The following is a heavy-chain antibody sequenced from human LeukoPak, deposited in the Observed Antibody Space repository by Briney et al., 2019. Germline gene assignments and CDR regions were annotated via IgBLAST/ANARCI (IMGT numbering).Heavy chain of an antibody. V-gene: IGHV3-30*04. CDR1: GFTFSSYA. Sequence: PGGSLRLSCAASGFTFSSYAMHWVRQAPGKGLEWVAVISYDGSNKYYADSVKGRFTISRDNSKNTLYLQMNSLRAEDTAVYYCARERVGLAAAGDCDYWGQGTVVSVSS. CDR2: ISYDGSNK. D-gene: IGHD6-13*01. CDR3: ARERVGLAAAGDCDY. J-gene: IGHJ4*02.